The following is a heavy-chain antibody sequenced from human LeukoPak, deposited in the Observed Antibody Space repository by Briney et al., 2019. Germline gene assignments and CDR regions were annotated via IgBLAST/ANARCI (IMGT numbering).Heavy chain of an antibody. J-gene: IGHJ6*02. D-gene: IGHD2-8*01. CDR3: ARPTNRPSRYYGMDV. Sequence: ASVKVSCKASGYMLTSYDRNWVRQATGQGPEYMGWMNPASGNTGYAQKFQGRVTMTWDTSINTAYMELRSLRYEDTAVYYCARPTNRPSRYYGMDVWGQGTTVTVSS. V-gene: IGHV1-8*01. CDR1: GYMLTSYD. CDR2: MNPASGNT.